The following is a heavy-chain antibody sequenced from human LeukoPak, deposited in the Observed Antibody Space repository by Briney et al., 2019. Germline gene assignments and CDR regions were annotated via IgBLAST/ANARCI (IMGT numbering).Heavy chain of an antibody. Sequence: PSETLSLTCIVSGGSIASGNFPWSWIRQPPGKGLEWIGHINYSGSTYNNPALMSRATMSMDTSKNQFSLNLSSVTAADTAVYYCARDGNFDHWGQGTLVTVSS. V-gene: IGHV4-31*03. CDR3: ARDGNFDH. CDR2: INYSGST. CDR1: GGSIASGNFP. D-gene: IGHD1-26*01. J-gene: IGHJ4*02.